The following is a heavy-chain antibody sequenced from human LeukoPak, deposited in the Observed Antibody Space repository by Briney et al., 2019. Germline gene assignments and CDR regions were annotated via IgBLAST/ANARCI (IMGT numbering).Heavy chain of an antibody. V-gene: IGHV1-2*06. J-gene: IGHJ6*03. Sequence: ASVKVSCKASGYTFTGYYMHWVRQAPGQGLEWMGRINPNSGGTNYAQKFQGRVTMTRDTSISTAYMELSRLRSDDTAVYYCALSRSYYGYYYMDVWGKRTTVTVSS. CDR2: INPNSGGT. D-gene: IGHD1-26*01. CDR1: GYTFTGYY. CDR3: ALSRSYYGYYYMDV.